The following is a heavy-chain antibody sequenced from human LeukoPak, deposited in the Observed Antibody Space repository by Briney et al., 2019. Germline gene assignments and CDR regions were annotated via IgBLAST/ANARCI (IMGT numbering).Heavy chain of an antibody. Sequence: GASVKVSCKASGYTFTSYDINWVRQATGQGLEWMGWMNPNSGNTGYAQKFQGRVTMTRNTSISTAYMELSSLRSEDTAVYYCARVGGRTGTTYNWFDPWGQGTLVTVSS. CDR1: GYTFTSYD. CDR3: ARVGGRTGTTYNWFDP. J-gene: IGHJ5*02. D-gene: IGHD1-7*01. V-gene: IGHV1-8*01. CDR2: MNPNSGNT.